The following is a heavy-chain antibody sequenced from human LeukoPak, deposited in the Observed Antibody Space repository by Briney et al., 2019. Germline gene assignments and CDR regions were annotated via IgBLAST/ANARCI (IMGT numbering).Heavy chain of an antibody. CDR2: IFYSGST. CDR1: GGSISSYY. Sequence: PSETLSLTCTVSGGSISSYYWSWIRQPPGKGLEWIGYIFYSGSTNYNPSLKSRVTISVDTSKNQFSLKLSSVTAADTAVYYCASTEPSGGQLGDYWGQGTLVTVST. V-gene: IGHV4-59*01. J-gene: IGHJ4*02. D-gene: IGHD5-18*01. CDR3: ASTEPSGGQLGDY.